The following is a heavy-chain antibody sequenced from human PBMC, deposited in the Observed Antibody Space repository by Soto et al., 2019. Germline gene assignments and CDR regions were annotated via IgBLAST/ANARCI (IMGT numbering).Heavy chain of an antibody. CDR1: GFSLSTSGAA. J-gene: IGHJ5*02. V-gene: IGHV2-5*02. CDR3: AHRATMTIFGIIIDNGIWFDP. D-gene: IGHD3-3*01. CDR2: IYWDGDK. Sequence: QINLIESGPTLVKPTQTLTLTCTFSGFSLSTSGAAVGWVRKPPGRALEWLALIYWDGDKRYNASLGNRLTITKDTSMNQVVLTLTNVDPADTATYYCAHRATMTIFGIIIDNGIWFDPWGQGTRVIVSS.